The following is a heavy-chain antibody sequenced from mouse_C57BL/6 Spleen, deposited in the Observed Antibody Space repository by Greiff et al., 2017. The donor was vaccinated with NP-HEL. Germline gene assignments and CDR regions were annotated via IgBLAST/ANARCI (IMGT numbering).Heavy chain of an antibody. Sequence: QVQLQQSGPGLVQPSQSLSITCTASGFSLTSYGVHWVRQSPGKGLEWLGVIWSGGSTDYNAAFMSRLSITKDNSNSQVFFKMNSVQADDTAIYYCAKSYDYDSYYFDDWGQGTTLTVSS. CDR3: AKSYDYDSYYFDD. CDR2: IWSGGST. J-gene: IGHJ2*01. V-gene: IGHV2-5*01. CDR1: GFSLTSYG. D-gene: IGHD2-4*01.